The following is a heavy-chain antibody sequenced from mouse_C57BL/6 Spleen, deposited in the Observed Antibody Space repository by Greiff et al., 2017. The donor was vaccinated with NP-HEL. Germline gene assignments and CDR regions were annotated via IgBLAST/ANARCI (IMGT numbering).Heavy chain of an antibody. J-gene: IGHJ4*01. V-gene: IGHV1-54*01. CDR3: ARDYYGNGYAMDY. CDR1: GYAFTNYL. Sequence: VQLQQSGAELVRPGTSVKVSCKASGYAFTNYLIEWVKQRPGQGLEWIGVINPGSGGTNYNEKFKGKATLTADKSSSTAYMQLSSLTSEDSAVYFCARDYYGNGYAMDYWGQGTSVTVSS. CDR2: INPGSGGT. D-gene: IGHD1-1*01.